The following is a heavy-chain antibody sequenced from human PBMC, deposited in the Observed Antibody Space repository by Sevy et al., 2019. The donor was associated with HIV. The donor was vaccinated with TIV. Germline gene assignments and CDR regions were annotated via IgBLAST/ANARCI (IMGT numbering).Heavy chain of an antibody. CDR2: ISSSGTK. D-gene: IGHD2-2*01. J-gene: IGHJ3*02. CDR1: GFIFSDYNY. V-gene: IGHV3-11*01. CDR3: AGPPKRCTSTSCPFDAFYM. Sequence: GGSLRLSCAASGFIFSDYNYMIWIRQSPGKGLEWISYISSSGTKYYRESVKGRFTVSRDNAKNSLYLQMNNLRAEDTALYYCAGPPKRCTSTSCPFDAFYMWGQGTMVTVSS.